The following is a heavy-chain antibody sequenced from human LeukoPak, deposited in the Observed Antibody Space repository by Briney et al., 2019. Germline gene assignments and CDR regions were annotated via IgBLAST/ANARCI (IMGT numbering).Heavy chain of an antibody. D-gene: IGHD6-13*01. CDR3: AKDPRGIGYFDY. J-gene: IGHJ4*02. CDR2: ISGSGGST. V-gene: IGHV3-23*01. CDR1: GFTFSSYA. Sequence: GGSLRLSCAASGFTFSSYAMSWVRQAPGKGLEWVSAISGSGGSTYYADSVKGRYTISRDNSKNTLYLQMNSLRAEDTAVYYCAKDPRGIGYFDYWGQGTLVTVSS.